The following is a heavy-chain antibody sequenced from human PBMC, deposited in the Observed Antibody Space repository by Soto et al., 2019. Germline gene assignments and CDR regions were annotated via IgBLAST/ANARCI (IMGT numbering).Heavy chain of an antibody. CDR2: IWYDGSNK. V-gene: IGHV3-33*01. Sequence: QVQLVESGGGVVQPGKSLRLSCAASGFIFSNFGMHWVRQAPGKGLEWVAFIWYDGSNKYYADSVKGRFTFSRDNSKSTVYLQMNSLSAEDTAVYYCARDDTDCGSTNYHTYYYYSYYMDVWGSGTTVTVSS. CDR3: ARDDTDCGSTNYHTYYYYSYYMDV. J-gene: IGHJ6*03. D-gene: IGHD2-2*01. CDR1: GFIFSNFG.